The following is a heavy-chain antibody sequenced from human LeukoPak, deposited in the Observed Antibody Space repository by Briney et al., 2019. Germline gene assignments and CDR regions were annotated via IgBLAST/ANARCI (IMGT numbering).Heavy chain of an antibody. Sequence: SETLSLTCAVYGGSFSGYYWSWIRQPPGKGLEWIGEINHSGSTNYNPSLKSRVTISVDTSKNQFSLKLSSVTAADTAVYYCARGLHFGELSNWFDPWGQGTLVTVSS. CDR2: INHSGST. J-gene: IGHJ5*02. CDR1: GGSFSGYY. CDR3: ARGLHFGELSNWFDP. V-gene: IGHV4-34*01. D-gene: IGHD3-10*01.